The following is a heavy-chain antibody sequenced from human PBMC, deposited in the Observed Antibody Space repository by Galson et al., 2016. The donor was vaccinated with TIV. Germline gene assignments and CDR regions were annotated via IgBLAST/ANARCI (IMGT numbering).Heavy chain of an antibody. CDR1: GGTFISYT. V-gene: IGHV1-69*02. D-gene: IGHD3-9*01. CDR2: IIPVLGMT. J-gene: IGHJ4*02. CDR3: AGADSVDISSTEY. Sequence: SVKVSCKASGGTFISYTLSWVRQAPGQGLEWMGRIIPVLGMTNYAQKFQGRVTSTADRFTGTAYLELSSLKPGDTAVYYCAGADSVDISSTEYWDQGTLVTVSS.